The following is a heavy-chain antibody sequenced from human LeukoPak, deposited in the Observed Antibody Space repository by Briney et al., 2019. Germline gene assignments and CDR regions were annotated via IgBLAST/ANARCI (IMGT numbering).Heavy chain of an antibody. J-gene: IGHJ4*02. D-gene: IGHD1-26*01. CDR2: INYSGST. Sequence: SETLSLTCTVSGGSISSYYWSWIRQPPGKGLEWIGYINYSGSTNYNPSLKSRVTISVDTSKNQFSLKLSSVTAADTAVYYCARDRVGATRTGDWGQGTLVTVSS. CDR3: ARDRVGATRTGD. V-gene: IGHV4-59*01. CDR1: GGSISSYY.